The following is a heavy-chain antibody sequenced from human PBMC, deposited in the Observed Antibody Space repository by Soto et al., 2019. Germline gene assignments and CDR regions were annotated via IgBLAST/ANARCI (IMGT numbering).Heavy chain of an antibody. Sequence: GGSLRLSCEASGYTFTSYAMHWVRQAPGQRLEWMGWINAGNGNTKYSQKFQGRVTITRDTSASTAYMELSSLRSEDTAVYYCARDRWSYSSSWYYYYGMDVWGQGTTVTVSS. V-gene: IGHV1-3*01. CDR1: GYTFTSYA. CDR3: ARDRWSYSSSWYYYYGMDV. CDR2: INAGNGNT. J-gene: IGHJ6*02. D-gene: IGHD6-13*01.